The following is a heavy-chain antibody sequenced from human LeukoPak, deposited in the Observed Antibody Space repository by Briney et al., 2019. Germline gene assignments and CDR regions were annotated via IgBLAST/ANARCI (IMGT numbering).Heavy chain of an antibody. J-gene: IGHJ4*02. V-gene: IGHV1-18*01. CDR3: ARVVGNYVWGSYRPEGCFDS. CDR1: GYTFTSYA. D-gene: IGHD3-16*02. Sequence: ASVKVSCKAPGYTFTSYAISWVRQAPGQGPEWMGWINMYNGNTNYAQKLQGRVTMTTDTSTSTAYMELRSLRSDDTAVYYCARVVGNYVWGSYRPEGCFDSWGQGTLVTVSS. CDR2: INMYNGNT.